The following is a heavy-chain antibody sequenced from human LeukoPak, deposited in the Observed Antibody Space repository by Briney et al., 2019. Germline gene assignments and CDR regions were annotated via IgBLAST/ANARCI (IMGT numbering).Heavy chain of an antibody. CDR3: ARGPGSGSSPRLF. CDR2: INPNIGGT. Sequence: ASVKVSCKASGYTFTDYNIHWVRQAPGQGLEWMGWINPNIGGTKYAQKSQGRVTMTRDTSITTAYMELSRLTSDDTAVYRCARGPGSGSSPRLFWGQGTLVTVSS. D-gene: IGHD6-6*01. V-gene: IGHV1-2*02. CDR1: GYTFTDYN. J-gene: IGHJ4*02.